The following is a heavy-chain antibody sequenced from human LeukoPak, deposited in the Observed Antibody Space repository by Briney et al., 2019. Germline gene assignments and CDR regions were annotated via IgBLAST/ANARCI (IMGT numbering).Heavy chain of an antibody. D-gene: IGHD1-26*01. CDR2: ISGGSGGST. V-gene: IGHV3-23*01. CDR3: ARDQDGPGATVDH. CDR1: GFTFSDYA. Sequence: GGSLRLSCAASGFTFSDYAMSWVRQAPGKGLEWLSVISGGSGGSTYYADSVTGRFTVSRDNSKNTVDLQMNNLRAEDTAVYYCARDQDGPGATVDHWGQGTLVTVSS. J-gene: IGHJ5*02.